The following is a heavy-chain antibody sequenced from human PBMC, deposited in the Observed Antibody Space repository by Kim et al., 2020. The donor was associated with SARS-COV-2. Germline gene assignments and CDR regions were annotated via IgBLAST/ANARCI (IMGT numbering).Heavy chain of an antibody. CDR3: ASQYLIVGVYYGMDV. CDR1: GYSFTSYW. CDR2: IDPSDSYT. V-gene: IGHV5-10-1*01. D-gene: IGHD1-26*01. Sequence: GESLKISCKGSGYSFTSYWISWVRQMPGKGLEWMGRIDPSDSYTNYSPSFQGHVTISADKSISTAYLQWSSLKASDTAMYYCASQYLIVGVYYGMDVWGQGTTVTVSS. J-gene: IGHJ6*02.